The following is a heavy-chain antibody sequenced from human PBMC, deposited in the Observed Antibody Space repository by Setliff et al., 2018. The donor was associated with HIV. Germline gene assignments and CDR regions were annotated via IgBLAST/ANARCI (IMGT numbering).Heavy chain of an antibody. CDR3: ARPRGNDYAGSGFDN. CDR2: IYPVDSET. J-gene: IGHJ4*02. D-gene: IGHD2-2*01. V-gene: IGHV5-51*01. CDR1: GYNFVDYS. Sequence: PGESLKISCQGSGYNFVDYSIAWVRQVPGKGLEWMGIIYPVDSETRYSPSFQGQVTISADKSINTAYLQWTTLKASDSAMYYCARPRGNDYAGSGFDNCGQGTLVTVSS.